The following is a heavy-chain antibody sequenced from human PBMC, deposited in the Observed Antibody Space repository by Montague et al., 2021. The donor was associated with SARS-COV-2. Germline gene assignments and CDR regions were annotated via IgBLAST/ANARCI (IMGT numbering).Heavy chain of an antibody. CDR1: GDSISSGYY. CDR2: ISYISKT. V-gene: IGHV4-38-2*02. D-gene: IGHD3/OR15-3a*01. CDR3: VRVLDNRVRDY. Sequence: SETLSLTCSVSGDSISSGYYWGWIRHPPGKGLEWVVCISYISKTYYSPSLKSRLTISRDSSKNQFYLQARSVTAADSAVYYCVRVLDNRVRDYWGQGTLVTVSS. J-gene: IGHJ4*02.